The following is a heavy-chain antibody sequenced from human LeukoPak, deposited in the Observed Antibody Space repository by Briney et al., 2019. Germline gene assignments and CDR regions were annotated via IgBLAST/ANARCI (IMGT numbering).Heavy chain of an antibody. CDR2: INPNSGGT. Sequence: ASVKVSCKTSGYTFDNYAINWVRQAPGQGLEWMGRINPNSGGTNYAQKFQGRVTMTRDTSISTAYMELSRLRSDDTAVYYCARDRLGYCSGGSCYNFDYWGQGTLVTVSS. D-gene: IGHD2-15*01. CDR3: ARDRLGYCSGGSCYNFDY. V-gene: IGHV1-2*06. J-gene: IGHJ4*02. CDR1: GYTFDNYA.